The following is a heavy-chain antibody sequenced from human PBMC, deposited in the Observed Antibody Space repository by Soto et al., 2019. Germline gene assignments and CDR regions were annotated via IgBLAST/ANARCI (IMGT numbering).Heavy chain of an antibody. D-gene: IGHD5-12*01. CDR1: GGTFSSYT. J-gene: IGHJ6*02. Sequence: QVQLVKSGAEVKKPGSSVKVSCKASGGTFSSYTISWVRQAPGQGLEWMGRIIPILGIAIYAQKFQGRVTITADKSTSTAYMELSSLRSEDTAVYYWARGVSGYPDYYYYGMDVWGQGTTVTVSS. CDR3: ARGVSGYPDYYYYGMDV. V-gene: IGHV1-69*02. CDR2: IIPILGIA.